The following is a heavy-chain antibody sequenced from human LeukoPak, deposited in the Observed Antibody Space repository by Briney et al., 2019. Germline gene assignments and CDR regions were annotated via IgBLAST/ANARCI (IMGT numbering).Heavy chain of an antibody. J-gene: IGHJ5*01. V-gene: IGHV1-69*13. CDR3: ARRGRSSSLDVPWFDS. CDR2: IIPVFGTA. Sequence: ASVKVSCKASGVTLSSFTITWVRQAPGQGLEWMGGIIPVFGTANYAQKFQGRVTITADESTGTAYMELTSLRSEDTAVYYCARRGRSSSLDVPWFDSWGQGTLVTVSS. D-gene: IGHD6-6*01. CDR1: GVTLSSFT.